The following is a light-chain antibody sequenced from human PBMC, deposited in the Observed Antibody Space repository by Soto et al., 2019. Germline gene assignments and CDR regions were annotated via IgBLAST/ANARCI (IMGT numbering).Light chain of an antibody. CDR1: QSVSSSF. V-gene: IGKV3-20*01. CDR3: QHYGNSPPEYT. J-gene: IGKJ3*01. CDR2: GAS. Sequence: EMVLTQSPGTLSLSPGERATLSCRASQSVSSSFLAWYQQRPGQAPRLLIFGASYRATGIPDRFSGTGSGTDFTLTISKLEPEDFAVDYCQHYGNSPPEYTFGPGTKVD.